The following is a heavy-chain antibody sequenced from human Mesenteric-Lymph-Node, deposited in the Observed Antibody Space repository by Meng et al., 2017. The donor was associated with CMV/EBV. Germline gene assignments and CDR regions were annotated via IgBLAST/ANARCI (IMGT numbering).Heavy chain of an antibody. V-gene: IGHV1-18*01. Sequence: ASVKVSCKASGYTFTDYRISWVRQAPGQGLEWMGWITTYNGNTNYAQKVQGRVTMTTDTSTRTAYMELRSLRSDDTAVYYCARVRPPSSDIVVVPAAGVLLDYWGQGTLVTVSS. D-gene: IGHD2-2*01. CDR1: GYTFTDYR. J-gene: IGHJ4*02. CDR2: ITTYNGNT. CDR3: ARVRPPSSDIVVVPAAGVLLDY.